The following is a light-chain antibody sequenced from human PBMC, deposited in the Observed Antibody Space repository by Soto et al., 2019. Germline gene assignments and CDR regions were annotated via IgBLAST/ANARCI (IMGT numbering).Light chain of an antibody. CDR3: MQALQTPPT. CDR1: QSLLHNNGKNY. J-gene: IGKJ4*01. V-gene: IGKV2-28*01. Sequence: DIVMTQSPVSLPVTPGEPASISCRSSQSLLHNNGKNYLDWYLQKPGQSPQLLIYLGSNRASGVPDRLSGSGSGTTFTLKISRVEAEDVGVYYCMQALQTPPTFGGGTKVEIK. CDR2: LGS.